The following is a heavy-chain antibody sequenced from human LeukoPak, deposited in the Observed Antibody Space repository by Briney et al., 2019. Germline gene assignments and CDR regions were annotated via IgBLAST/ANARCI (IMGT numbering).Heavy chain of an antibody. Sequence: GRSLRLPCAAFGFTFSSYGMHWVRQAPGKGLEWVAVIWYDGSNKYYADSVKGRFTISRDNSKNTLYLQMNSLRAEDTAVYYCAKGRIAGFDYWGQGTLVTVSS. D-gene: IGHD6-13*01. V-gene: IGHV3-33*06. J-gene: IGHJ4*02. CDR2: IWYDGSNK. CDR3: AKGRIAGFDY. CDR1: GFTFSSYG.